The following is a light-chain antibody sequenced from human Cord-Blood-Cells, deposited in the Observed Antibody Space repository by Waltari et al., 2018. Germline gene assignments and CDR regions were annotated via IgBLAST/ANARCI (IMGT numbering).Light chain of an antibody. Sequence: VMTQSQPSLPVTPGEPASISCRSSQSLLHRSGYNYLDWYLQKPGQSPQLLIDLGSTRASGVPDRFSGSGSGTGLTLKISSVEADDVGVYYRTQALQTLTFGGGTKVETK. J-gene: IGKJ4*01. CDR2: LGS. CDR3: TQALQTLT. CDR1: QSLLHRSGYNY. V-gene: IGKV2-28*01.